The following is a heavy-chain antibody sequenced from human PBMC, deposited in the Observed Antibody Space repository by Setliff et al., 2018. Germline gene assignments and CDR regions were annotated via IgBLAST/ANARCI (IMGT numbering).Heavy chain of an antibody. D-gene: IGHD3-16*01. V-gene: IGHV4-38-2*01. CDR3: ARLRPIGALDV. Sequence: SETLSLTCAVSGYSISSGYYWSWIRQPPGQGLQWIGYVYYSGNTDYNPSLESRVTISIDTSKNQFSLKLTSVTAADTAVYYCARLRPIGALDVWGKGTTVTVSS. J-gene: IGHJ6*04. CDR1: GYSISSGYY. CDR2: VYYSGNT.